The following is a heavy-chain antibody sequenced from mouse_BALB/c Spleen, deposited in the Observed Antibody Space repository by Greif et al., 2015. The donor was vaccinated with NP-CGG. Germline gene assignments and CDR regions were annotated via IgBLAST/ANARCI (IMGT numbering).Heavy chain of an antibody. CDR1: GYTFTSYY. CDR2: INPSNGGT. J-gene: IGHJ2*01. CDR3: TRRTMITTGDY. V-gene: IGHV1S81*02. Sequence: QVQLQQSGAELVKPGASVKLSCKASGYTFTSYYMYWVKQRSGQGLEWIGEINPSNGGTNFNEKFKSKATPTVDKSSSTAYMQLSSLTSEDSAVYYYTRRTMITTGDYWGQGTTLTVSS. D-gene: IGHD2-4*01.